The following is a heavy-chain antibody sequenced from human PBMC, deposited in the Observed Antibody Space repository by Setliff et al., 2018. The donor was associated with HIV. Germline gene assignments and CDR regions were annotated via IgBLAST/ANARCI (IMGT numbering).Heavy chain of an antibody. CDR2: VYYSGST. CDR3: ASRAVAAFDY. V-gene: IGHV4-31*11. Sequence: SETLSLTCGVYGVSFTDYFWSWIRQHPGKGLEWIGYVYYSGSTYYNPSLKSRLTISLDTSKNQFSLKLSSVTAADTAVYYCASRAVAAFDYWGRGTLVTVSS. J-gene: IGHJ4*02. D-gene: IGHD6-19*01. CDR1: GVSFTDYF.